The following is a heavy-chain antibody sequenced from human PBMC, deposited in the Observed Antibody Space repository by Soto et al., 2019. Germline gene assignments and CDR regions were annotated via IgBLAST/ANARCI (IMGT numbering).Heavy chain of an antibody. CDR3: ARSRYCSGGSCSYSKNWFDP. V-gene: IGHV1-2*02. CDR1: GYTFTGYY. Sequence: ASVKVSCKASGYTFTGYYMHWVRQAPGQGLEWMGWINPNSGGTNYAQKFKGRVTMTRDTSISTAYMELSRLRADDTAVYYCARSRYCSGGSCSYSKNWFDPWGQGTLVTVSS. D-gene: IGHD2-15*01. CDR2: INPNSGGT. J-gene: IGHJ5*02.